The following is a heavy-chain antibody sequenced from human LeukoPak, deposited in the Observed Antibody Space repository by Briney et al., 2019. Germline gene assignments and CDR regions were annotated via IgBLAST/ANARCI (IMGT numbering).Heavy chain of an antibody. CDR1: GFTFSSYE. CDR2: ISSSGSTI. V-gene: IGHV3-48*03. D-gene: IGHD2-15*01. J-gene: IGHJ6*02. Sequence: GGSLRLSCAASGFTFSSYEMNWVRQAPGKGLEWVSYISSSGSTIYYADSVKGRFTISRDNAKNSLYLQMNSLRAEDTAVYYCARVPPWNNFATLYYYYGMDVWGQGTTVTVSS. CDR3: ARVPPWNNFATLYYYYGMDV.